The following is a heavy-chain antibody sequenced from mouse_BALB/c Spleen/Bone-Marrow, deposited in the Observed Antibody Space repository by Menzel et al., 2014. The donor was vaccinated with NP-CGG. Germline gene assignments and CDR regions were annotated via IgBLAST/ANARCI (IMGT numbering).Heavy chain of an antibody. D-gene: IGHD2-4*01. J-gene: IGHJ3*01. CDR2: INPNNGGT. CDR3: ARWGSDYLFAY. Sequence: EVQLQESGPELVKPGASVKIPCKASGYTFXDYNMDWVEQSHGKSLEWIGDINPNNGGTIYNQKFKGKATLTVDKSSSTAYMELRSLTSEDTAVYYCARWGSDYLFAYWGQGTLVTVSA. CDR1: GYTFXDYN. V-gene: IGHV1-18*01.